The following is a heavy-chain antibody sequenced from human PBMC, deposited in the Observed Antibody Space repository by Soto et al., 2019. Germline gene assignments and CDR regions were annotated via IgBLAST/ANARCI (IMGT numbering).Heavy chain of an antibody. D-gene: IGHD1-26*01. CDR2: INHSGSS. Sequence: SETLSLTCAVYGGSFSGYDWTWIRQPPGTGLEWIGEINHSGSSNYNPSLKSRVTISVDTSKNQFSLKLSSVTAADTAVYYCASLIVGATPGLYSYYGMDVWGQGTTVTVSS. V-gene: IGHV4-34*01. J-gene: IGHJ6*02. CDR1: GGSFSGYD. CDR3: ASLIVGATPGLYSYYGMDV.